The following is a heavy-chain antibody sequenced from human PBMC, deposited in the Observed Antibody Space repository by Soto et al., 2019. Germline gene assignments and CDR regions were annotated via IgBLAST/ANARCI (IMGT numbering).Heavy chain of an antibody. CDR1: GFRFSTYD. CDR3: VRQAKLTTVTANVGYYYGLDV. Sequence: DVQLLESGGGLVQPGGSLRLSCAASGFRFSTYDMSWVRQAPGKGLEWVSVMSGSGSGTYYADSVKGRFTISRDNSKNTLYLQRNSLRAEDTAVYYCVRQAKLTTVTANVGYYYGLDVWGQGITVTVSS. D-gene: IGHD4-4*01. CDR2: MSGSGSGT. J-gene: IGHJ6*02. V-gene: IGHV3-23*01.